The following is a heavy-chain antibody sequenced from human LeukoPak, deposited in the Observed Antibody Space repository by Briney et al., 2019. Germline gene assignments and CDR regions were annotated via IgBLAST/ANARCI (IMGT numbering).Heavy chain of an antibody. Sequence: PGGSLRLSCAASGFTFSSYWMSWVRRAPGKGLEWVANIKQDGSEKYYVDSVKGRFTISRDNAKNSLYLQMNSLRAEDTAVYYCARDIPLAGEEEGPNWFDPWGQGTLVTVSS. CDR3: ARDIPLAGEEEGPNWFDP. D-gene: IGHD6-19*01. J-gene: IGHJ5*02. CDR2: IKQDGSEK. V-gene: IGHV3-7*03. CDR1: GFTFSSYW.